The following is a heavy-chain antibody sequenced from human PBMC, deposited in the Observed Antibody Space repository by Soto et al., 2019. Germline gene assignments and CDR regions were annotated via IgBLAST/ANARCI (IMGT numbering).Heavy chain of an antibody. CDR1: GGSISSGGYY. V-gene: IGHV4-31*03. CDR2: IYYSGST. CDR3: ARLAYYYDSSGYPNYYFDY. J-gene: IGHJ4*02. D-gene: IGHD3-22*01. Sequence: SETLSLTCTVSGGSISSGGYYWSWIRQHPGKGLEWIGYIYYSGSTYYNPSLKSRVTISVDTSKNQFSLKLSSVTAADTAVYYCARLAYYYDSSGYPNYYFDYWGQGTLVTVSS.